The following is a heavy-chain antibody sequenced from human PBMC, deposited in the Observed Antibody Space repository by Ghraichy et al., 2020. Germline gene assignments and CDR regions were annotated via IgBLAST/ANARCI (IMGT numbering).Heavy chain of an antibody. Sequence: SETLSLTCNVSGGSINNFWAWIRQPPGEGLEWIGSFSYNGRTYYNPSLESQVSISGDTSKNHVSLRLTSVTAADTAVYYCARQPQSTSRYDQWGRGTLVSVSS. V-gene: IGHV4-39*01. CDR3: ARQPQSTSRYDQ. CDR1: GGSINNF. J-gene: IGHJ5*02. CDR2: FSYNGRT. D-gene: IGHD2-2*01.